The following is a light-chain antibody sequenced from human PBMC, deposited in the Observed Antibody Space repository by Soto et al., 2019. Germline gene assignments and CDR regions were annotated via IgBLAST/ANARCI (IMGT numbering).Light chain of an antibody. Sequence: EIVLTQSPGTLSLSPGDRATLSCRASQSVSTSYLAWYQQKFGQAPRLLIYGASSRATGIPDRFSGSGSGTDFTLTISRLEPEDFAVYYCQQYGSSSWTFCQGTKVEIK. CDR1: QSVSTSY. CDR3: QQYGSSSWT. CDR2: GAS. V-gene: IGKV3-20*01. J-gene: IGKJ1*01.